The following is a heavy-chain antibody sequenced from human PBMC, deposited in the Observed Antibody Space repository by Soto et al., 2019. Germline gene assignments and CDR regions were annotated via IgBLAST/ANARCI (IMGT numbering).Heavy chain of an antibody. J-gene: IGHJ5*02. V-gene: IGHV4-34*01. CDR3: ARGIGGGLGYNCFDT. CDR1: GGSFSGYY. D-gene: IGHD3-16*01. Sequence: SETLSLTCAVYGGSFSGYYWSWIRQPPGKGLEWIGEINHSGSTNYNPSLKSRVTISVDTSKNQFSLKLSSVTAADTAVYYCARGIGGGLGYNCFDTWGQGTLVTVSS. CDR2: INHSGST.